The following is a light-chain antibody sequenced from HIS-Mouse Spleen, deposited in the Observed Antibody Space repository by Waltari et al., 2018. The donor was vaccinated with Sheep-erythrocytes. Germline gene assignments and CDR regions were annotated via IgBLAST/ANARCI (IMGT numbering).Light chain of an antibody. CDR3: QVWDSSSDHVV. Sequence: SYVLTQPPSVSVAPGPTARITCWGNNIGSKSGHWYQQKPGQAPVLVVYDDSDRSSGIPERFSGSNSGNTATLTISRVEAGDEADYYCQVWDSSSDHVVFGGGTKLTVL. V-gene: IGLV3-21*02. CDR2: DDS. CDR1: NIGSKS. J-gene: IGLJ2*01.